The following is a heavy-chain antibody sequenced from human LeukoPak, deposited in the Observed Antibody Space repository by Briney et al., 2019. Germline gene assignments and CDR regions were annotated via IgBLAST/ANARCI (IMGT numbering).Heavy chain of an antibody. J-gene: IGHJ6*04. Sequence: SETLSLTCTVSRGSVSSGSYYWSWIRQPPGEGLEWIGYIYYSGRTNYNASLKSRVTISVDTSKNQFSLKLSSVTAADTAVYYCARYARGVVVPAASIYYGMDVWGKGTTVTVSS. CDR3: ARYARGVVVPAASIYYGMDV. CDR1: RGSVSSGSYY. D-gene: IGHD2-2*01. V-gene: IGHV4-61*01. CDR2: IYYSGRT.